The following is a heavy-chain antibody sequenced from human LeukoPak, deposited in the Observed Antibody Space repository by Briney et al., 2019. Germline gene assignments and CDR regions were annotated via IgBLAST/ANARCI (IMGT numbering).Heavy chain of an antibody. J-gene: IGHJ6*02. CDR2: INPSGGST. Sequence: ASVKFSCKASGYTFNNYYIHWVRQAPGQGLEWMGIINPSGGSTSYAQKFQGRVTMTRDTSTSTVYMEVSSLRSEDTAVYYCARVSDSLGLPLSYGMDVWGQGTTVTVSS. D-gene: IGHD2-15*01. CDR1: GYTFNNYY. CDR3: ARVSDSLGLPLSYGMDV. V-gene: IGHV1-46*02.